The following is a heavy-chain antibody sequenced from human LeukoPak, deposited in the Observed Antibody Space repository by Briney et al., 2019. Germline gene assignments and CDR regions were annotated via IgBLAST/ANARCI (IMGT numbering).Heavy chain of an antibody. CDR2: IYYTGST. Sequence: PSETLSLTCTVSGGSISSSNYYWGWIRQPPVKGLEWIGSIYYTGSTYYNPSLKSRVTISVDTSKNQFSLRLSSVTAADTAVYYRARQGSVVSHWFDPWGQGTLVTVSS. CDR1: GGSISSSNYY. V-gene: IGHV4-39*01. CDR3: ARQGSVVSHWFDP. D-gene: IGHD3-10*01. J-gene: IGHJ5*02.